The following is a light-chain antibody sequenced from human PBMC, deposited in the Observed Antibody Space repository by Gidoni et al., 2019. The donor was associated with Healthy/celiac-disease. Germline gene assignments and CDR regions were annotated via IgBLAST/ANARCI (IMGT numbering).Light chain of an antibody. J-gene: IGKJ2*01. V-gene: IGKV1-9*01. CDR1: QGISSY. CDR3: QQLNSYPYT. Sequence: IQLTPSPSSLSASVGDRVTITCRASQGISSYLAWYQQKPGKAPKLLIYAASTLQSGVPSRFSGSGSGTDFTLTISSLQPEDCATYYCQQLNSYPYTFGQGTKLEIK. CDR2: AAS.